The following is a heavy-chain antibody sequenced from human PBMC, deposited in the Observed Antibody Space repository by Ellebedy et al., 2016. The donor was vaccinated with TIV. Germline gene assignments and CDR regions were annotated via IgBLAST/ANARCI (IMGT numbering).Heavy chain of an antibody. J-gene: IGHJ6*02. CDR1: GGSISSGDYY. CDR3: ARARFGELFYYYYGMDV. Sequence: MPSETLSLTCTVSGGSISSGDYYWSWIRQPTGKGLDWIGYIAYRGSTYYNPSLQSRVIISVDTSKNQFSLKLSSVTAADTAVYYCARARFGELFYYYYGMDVWGQGTTVTVS. V-gene: IGHV4-30-4*01. D-gene: IGHD3-10*02. CDR2: IAYRGST.